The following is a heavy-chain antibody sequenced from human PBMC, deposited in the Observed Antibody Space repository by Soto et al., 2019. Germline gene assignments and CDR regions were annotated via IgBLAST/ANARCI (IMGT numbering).Heavy chain of an antibody. CDR1: GYTFTGYY. V-gene: IGHV1-2*04. J-gene: IGHJ6*02. D-gene: IGHD6-13*01. CDR2: INPNSGGT. CDR3: ARGIAAAAARGMDV. Sequence: QVQLVQSGAEVKKPGASVKVSCKASGYTFTGYYMHWVRQAPGQGLEWMGWINPNSGGTNYAQKFQGWVTMTGDTPISTAYMELSRLRSDDTAVYYCARGIAAAAARGMDVWGQGTTVTVSS.